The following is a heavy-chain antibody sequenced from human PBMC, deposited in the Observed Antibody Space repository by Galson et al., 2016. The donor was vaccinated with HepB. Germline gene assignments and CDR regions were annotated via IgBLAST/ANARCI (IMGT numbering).Heavy chain of an antibody. CDR2: IYYSGST. CDR3: AVVVPAAIGLGFEY. Sequence: ETLSLTCTVSGGSISSSSYYWGWIRQPPGKGLEWIGSIYYSGSTYYNPSLKSRVTISVDTSKNQFSLELNSVTAADTAVYYCAVVVPAAIGLGFEYWGQGTLVTVSS. J-gene: IGHJ4*02. V-gene: IGHV4-39*01. D-gene: IGHD2-2*02. CDR1: GGSISSSSYY.